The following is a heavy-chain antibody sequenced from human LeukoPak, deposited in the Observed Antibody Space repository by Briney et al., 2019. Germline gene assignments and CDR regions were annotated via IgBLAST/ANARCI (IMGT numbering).Heavy chain of an antibody. CDR2: IKQDGSEK. V-gene: IGHV3-7*01. CDR1: GFTFSSYW. J-gene: IGHJ2*01. CDR3: VRAPYYYDSSGYYPTFDL. D-gene: IGHD3-22*01. Sequence: PGGSLRLSCAASGFTFSSYWMSWVRQAPGKGLEWVANIKQDGSEKYYVDSVKGRSTISRDNAKNSLCLQMNSLRAEDTAVYYCVRAPYYYDSSGYYPTFDLWGRGTLVTVSS.